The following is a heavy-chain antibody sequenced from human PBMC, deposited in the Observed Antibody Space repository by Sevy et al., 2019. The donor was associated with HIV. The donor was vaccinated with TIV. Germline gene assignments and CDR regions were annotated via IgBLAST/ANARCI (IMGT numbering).Heavy chain of an antibody. CDR2: FSFGCGKI. CDR1: GFTFSNYA. D-gene: IGHD2-2*01. V-gene: IGHV3-23*01. CDR3: AREGCSKPHDY. J-gene: IGHJ4*02. Sequence: GGSLRLSCAASGFTFSNYAMSWVRQAPGKGLEWVSTFSFGCGKINYADSVKGRFTISRDNSKNTLYLQMNTLRAEDTALYYCAREGCSKPHDYWGQGTLVTVSS.